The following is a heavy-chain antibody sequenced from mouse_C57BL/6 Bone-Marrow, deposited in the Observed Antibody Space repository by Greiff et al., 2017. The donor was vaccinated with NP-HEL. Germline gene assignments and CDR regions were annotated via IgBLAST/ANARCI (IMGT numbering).Heavy chain of an antibody. CDR3: ASFLYGSSPH. V-gene: IGHV1-69*01. Sequence: QVQLKQSGAELVMPGASVKLSCKASGYTFTSYWMHWVKQRPGQGLEWIGEIDPSDSYTNYNQKFKGKSTLTVDKSSSTAYMQLSSLTSEDSAVYYCASFLYGSSPHWGQGTTLTVSS. CDR2: IDPSDSYT. D-gene: IGHD1-1*01. J-gene: IGHJ2*01. CDR1: GYTFTSYW.